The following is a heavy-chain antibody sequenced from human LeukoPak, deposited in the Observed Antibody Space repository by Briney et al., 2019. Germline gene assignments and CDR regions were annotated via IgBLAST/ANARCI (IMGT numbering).Heavy chain of an antibody. V-gene: IGHV1-69*06. CDR3: ARWRDPYDSSGYLDY. J-gene: IGHJ4*02. D-gene: IGHD3-22*01. CDR1: GGTLSRYA. CDR2: IIPIFGTT. Sequence: ASVKVSCKASGGTLSRYAISWVRQAPGQGLEWMGGIIPIFGTTSYAQKFQGRVTITSDKSTSTAYMELSSLRSEDTAVYYCARWRDPYDSSGYLDYWGQGTLVTVSS.